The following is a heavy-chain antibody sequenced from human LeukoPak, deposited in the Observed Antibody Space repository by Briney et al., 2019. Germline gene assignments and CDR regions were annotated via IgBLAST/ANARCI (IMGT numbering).Heavy chain of an antibody. CDR2: INPNSGGT. Sequence: ASVKVSCKASGYTFTGYYMHWVRQAPGQGLEWMGRINPNSGGTNYAQKFQGRVTMTRDTSISTAYMELSRLRSDDTAVYYCASGYYYDSSGYESSYWGQGPLVTVSS. D-gene: IGHD3-22*01. J-gene: IGHJ4*02. CDR1: GYTFTGYY. CDR3: ASGYYYDSSGYESSY. V-gene: IGHV1-2*06.